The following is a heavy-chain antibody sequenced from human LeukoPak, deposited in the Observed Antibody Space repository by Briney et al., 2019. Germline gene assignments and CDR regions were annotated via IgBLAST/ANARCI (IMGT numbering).Heavy chain of an antibody. CDR3: ARGGRDYYDSSGYYPPFDY. D-gene: IGHD3-22*01. CDR2: ISYDGSNK. V-gene: IGHV3-30-3*01. J-gene: IGHJ4*02. CDR1: GFTFSSYA. Sequence: PGGSLRLSCAASGFTFSSYAMHWVRQAPGKGLEWVAVISYDGSNKYYADSVKGRFTISRDNSKNTLYLQMNSLRAEDTAVYYCARGGRDYYDSSGYYPPFDYWGQGTLVTVSS.